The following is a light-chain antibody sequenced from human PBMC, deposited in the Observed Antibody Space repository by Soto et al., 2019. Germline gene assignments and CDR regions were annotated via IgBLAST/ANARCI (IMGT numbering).Light chain of an antibody. CDR1: QSVNSN. V-gene: IGKV3-15*01. CDR3: QQYSKWPIT. CDR2: GIS. J-gene: IGKJ5*01. Sequence: EMLMTQSPAILSVSPGESSTLXXRASQSVNSNYLAWYQQHPGQPPRFXIYGISTRATGIPARFSGSGSGTEFSLTISSLQSEDFAVYYCQQYSKWPITFGQGTRLEIK.